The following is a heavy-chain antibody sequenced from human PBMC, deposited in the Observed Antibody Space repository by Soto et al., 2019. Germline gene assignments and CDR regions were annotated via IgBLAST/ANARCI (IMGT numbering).Heavy chain of an antibody. V-gene: IGHV4-59*01. Sequence: QVQLQESGPGLVKPSETLSLTCTVSGGSISSYYWSWIRQPPGKGLEWIGYIYYSGSTNYNPSLKSRVTISVDTSKNQFSLKLSSVTAADTAVYYCARERRVDHWNDVNYFDYWGQETLVTVSS. CDR2: IYYSGST. CDR3: ARERRVDHWNDVNYFDY. CDR1: GGSISSYY. D-gene: IGHD1-1*01. J-gene: IGHJ4*02.